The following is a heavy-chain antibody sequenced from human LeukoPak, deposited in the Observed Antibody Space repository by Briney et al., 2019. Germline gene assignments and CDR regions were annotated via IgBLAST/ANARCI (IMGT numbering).Heavy chain of an antibody. D-gene: IGHD4-23*01. J-gene: IGHJ4*02. CDR2: ISHSESA. Sequence: SETLSLTCTVSGGSVSSGANYWSWIRQPPGRGLEWIGYISHSESAYYNPSLKSRVTISVDTSKNQFSLILSSVTAADTAVYYCARDIPSDSTVVTPSFDHWGQGTLVTVSS. CDR1: GGSVSSGANY. V-gene: IGHV4-30-2*01. CDR3: ARDIPSDSTVVTPSFDH.